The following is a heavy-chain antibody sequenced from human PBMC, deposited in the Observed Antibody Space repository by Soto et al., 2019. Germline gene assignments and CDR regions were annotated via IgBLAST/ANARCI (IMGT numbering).Heavy chain of an antibody. D-gene: IGHD6-13*01. CDR2: IIPILGIA. CDR3: AVARVAAGTKFDY. V-gene: IGHV1-69*02. CDR1: GGTFSSYT. Sequence: QVQLVQSGAEVKKPGSSVKVSCKASGGTFSSYTISWVRQAPGQGLEWMGRIIPILGIANYAQKFQGRVTITADKSTSTAYMELSSVRSEDTAVYYCAVARVAAGTKFDYWGQGTLVTVSS. J-gene: IGHJ4*02.